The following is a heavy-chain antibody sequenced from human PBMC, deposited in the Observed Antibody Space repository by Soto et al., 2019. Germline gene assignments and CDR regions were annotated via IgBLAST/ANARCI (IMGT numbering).Heavy chain of an antibody. V-gene: IGHV1-3*04. CDR1: EYTFKTSG. CDR3: ARDSERVEVPSTRCFDP. D-gene: IGHD2-2*01. CDR2: INTANGDT. Sequence: QVNLVQSGAEVKEPGASVKISCEASEYTFKTSGIHWVRQAPGQRLEWIGWINTANGDTKYSQNFQGWVTMTRDTSASTVYLELSSLTSEETSIYYCARDSERVEVPSTRCFDPWGQGTVVTDSS. J-gene: IGHJ5*02.